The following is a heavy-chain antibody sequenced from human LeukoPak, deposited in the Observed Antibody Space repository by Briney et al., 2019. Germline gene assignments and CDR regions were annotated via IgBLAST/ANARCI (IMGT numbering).Heavy chain of an antibody. Sequence: SETLSLTCTVSGGSVSSGSYYWSWTRQPPGKRLEWIGYIYYSGSTNYNPSLKSRVTISVDTSKNQFSLKLSSVTAADTAVYYCARANQLLSFWFDPWGQGTLVTVSS. CDR2: IYYSGST. CDR3: ARANQLLSFWFDP. V-gene: IGHV4-61*01. D-gene: IGHD2-2*01. CDR1: GGSVSSGSYY. J-gene: IGHJ5*02.